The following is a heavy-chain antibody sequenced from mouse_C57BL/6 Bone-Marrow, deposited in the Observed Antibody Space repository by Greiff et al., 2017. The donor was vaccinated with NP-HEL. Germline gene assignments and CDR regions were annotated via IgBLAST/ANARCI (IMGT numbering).Heavy chain of an antibody. Sequence: QVQLQQSGAELVRPGTSVKMSCKASGYTFTNYWIGWAKQRPGHGLAWIGDIYPGGGYTNYNEKFKGKATLTADQSSSTAYMQFSSLTSEDSAIYYCARWGTVVATRYFDVWGTGTTVTVSS. V-gene: IGHV1-63*01. D-gene: IGHD1-1*01. CDR1: GYTFTNYW. CDR2: IYPGGGYT. J-gene: IGHJ1*03. CDR3: ARWGTVVATRYFDV.